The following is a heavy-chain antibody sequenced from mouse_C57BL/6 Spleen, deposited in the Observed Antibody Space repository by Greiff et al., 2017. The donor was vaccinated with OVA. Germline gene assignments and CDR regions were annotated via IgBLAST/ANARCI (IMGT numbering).Heavy chain of an antibody. J-gene: IGHJ3*01. CDR2: ISSGSSTI. Sequence: EVQLVESGGGLVKPGGSLKLSCAASGFTFSDYGMHWVRQAPEKGLERVAYISSGSSTIYYADTENGRFTISRVNAKSALFLQMTSLRSEDTAMYYCATLYYYGSPSWFAYWGQGTLVTVSA. V-gene: IGHV5-17*01. CDR1: GFTFSDYG. CDR3: ATLYYYGSPSWFAY. D-gene: IGHD1-1*01.